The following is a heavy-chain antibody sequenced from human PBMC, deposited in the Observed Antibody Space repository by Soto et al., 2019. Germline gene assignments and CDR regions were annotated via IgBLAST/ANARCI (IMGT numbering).Heavy chain of an antibody. CDR3: ARAFRGYDFWSGKGWNDY. D-gene: IGHD3-3*01. J-gene: IGHJ4*02. CDR1: GFTFSSYG. V-gene: IGHV3-33*01. CDR2: IWYDGSNK. Sequence: QVQLVESGGGVVQPGRSLRLSCAASGFTFSSYGMHWVRQAPGKGLEWVAVIWYDGSNKYYADSVKGRFTISRDNSKNTLYLQMNSLRAEDTAVYYCARAFRGYDFWSGKGWNDYWGQGTLVTVSS.